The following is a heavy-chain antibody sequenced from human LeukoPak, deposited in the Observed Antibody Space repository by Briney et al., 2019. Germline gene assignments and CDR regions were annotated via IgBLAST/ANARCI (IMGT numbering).Heavy chain of an antibody. J-gene: IGHJ4*02. CDR3: ARDTYSYDSSGYYYYFVY. CDR1: GFTLSSHW. D-gene: IGHD3-22*01. V-gene: IGHV3-7*01. Sequence: PGGSLRLSCAASGFTLSSHWMSWVRQAPGKGLEWVASIKQDGSEKYYVDSVKGRFTISRDNAKNSLYLQMNSLRADDTAVYYCARDTYSYDSSGYYYYFVYWGQGTLVTVPS. CDR2: IKQDGSEK.